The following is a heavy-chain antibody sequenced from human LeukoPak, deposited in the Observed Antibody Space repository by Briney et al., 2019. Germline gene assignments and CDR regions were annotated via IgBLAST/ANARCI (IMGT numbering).Heavy chain of an antibody. Sequence: GGSLRLSCAASGFTFSSYWMHWVRRAPGRGLVWVSRINSDGSSTSYADSVKGRFTISRDNAKNTLYLQMNSLRAEDTAVYYCAGGWDYFDYWGQGTLVTVSS. V-gene: IGHV3-74*01. CDR1: GFTFSSYW. J-gene: IGHJ4*02. D-gene: IGHD1-26*01. CDR2: INSDGSST. CDR3: AGGWDYFDY.